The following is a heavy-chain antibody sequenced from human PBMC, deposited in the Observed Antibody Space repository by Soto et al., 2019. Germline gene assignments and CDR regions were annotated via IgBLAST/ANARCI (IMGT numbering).Heavy chain of an antibody. Sequence: GGSLRLSCAASGFTFSNYAMSWVRQTPGKGLEWVSTISGRGGNTYYADSVKGRFTISRDNSRNTLYLQMDSLRVEDSAVYSCAKEGCSGGTCYLYYFDYWGQGALVTVYS. CDR2: ISGRGGNT. D-gene: IGHD2-15*01. V-gene: IGHV3-23*01. CDR3: AKEGCSGGTCYLYYFDY. J-gene: IGHJ4*02. CDR1: GFTFSNYA.